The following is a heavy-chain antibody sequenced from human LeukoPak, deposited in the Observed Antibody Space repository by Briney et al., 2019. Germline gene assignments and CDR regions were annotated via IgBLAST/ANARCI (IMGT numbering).Heavy chain of an antibody. D-gene: IGHD3-22*01. CDR3: ARDQYYYDSSGSPTFDY. V-gene: IGHV4-4*07. J-gene: IGHJ4*02. CDR1: GGSISSYY. Sequence: SETLSLTCTVSGGSISSYYWSWIRQPPGKGLEWIGRIHTSGSTNYNPSLKSRVTMSVDTSKNQFSLKLSSVTAADTAVYYCARDQYYYDSSGSPTFDYWGQGTLVTVSS. CDR2: IHTSGST.